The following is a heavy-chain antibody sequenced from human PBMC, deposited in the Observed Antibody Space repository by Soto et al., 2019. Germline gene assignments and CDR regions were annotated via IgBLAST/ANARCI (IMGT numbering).Heavy chain of an antibody. Sequence: QVQLVQSGAEVKKPGSSVKVSCKASGGTFSSYTISWVRQAPGQGLEWMGGIIPLFGTANDAQKFQGRVTITAXXSXSXXYMEVSSLRSEDTAVYYCAKAGRTGYSYGYGYFDYWGQGTLVTVSS. CDR1: GGTFSSYT. D-gene: IGHD5-18*01. CDR2: IIPLFGTA. J-gene: IGHJ4*02. V-gene: IGHV1-69*12. CDR3: AKAGRTGYSYGYGYFDY.